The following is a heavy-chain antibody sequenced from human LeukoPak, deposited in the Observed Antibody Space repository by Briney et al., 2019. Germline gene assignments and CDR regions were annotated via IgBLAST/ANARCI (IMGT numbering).Heavy chain of an antibody. J-gene: IGHJ5*02. CDR3: ARERDYGSGSYIWFDP. V-gene: IGHV3-23*01. D-gene: IGHD3-10*01. CDR2: ISGSANST. CDR1: GFTFSSYG. Sequence: GGSLRLSCAASGFTFSSYGMSWVRQAPGKGLEWVSGISGSANSTDYADSVKGRFTISRDNSKNTLCLQMNSLRAEDTAVYYCARERDYGSGSYIWFDPWGQGTLVTVSS.